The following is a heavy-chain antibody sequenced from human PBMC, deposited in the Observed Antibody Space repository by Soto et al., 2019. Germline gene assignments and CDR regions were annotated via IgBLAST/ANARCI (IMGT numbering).Heavy chain of an antibody. V-gene: IGHV5-10-1*01. Sequence: PGESLKISCKGSGYSFTSYWISWVRQMPGKGLEWMGRIDPSDSYTNYSPSFQGHVTISADKSISTAYLQWSSLKASDTAMYYCARQAVAGTRYYYGMDVWDQGTTVTVSS. D-gene: IGHD6-19*01. CDR2: IDPSDSYT. J-gene: IGHJ6*02. CDR3: ARQAVAGTRYYYGMDV. CDR1: GYSFTSYW.